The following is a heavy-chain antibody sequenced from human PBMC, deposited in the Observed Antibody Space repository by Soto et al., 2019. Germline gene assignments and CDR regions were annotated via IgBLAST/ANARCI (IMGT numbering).Heavy chain of an antibody. V-gene: IGHV3-53*02. J-gene: IGHJ3*01. D-gene: IGHD6-25*01. CDR1: GFTVNSNH. Sequence: EVQLEETGGGLVQPGGSLRLSCAPSGFTVNSNHMSWVRQAPGKGLEWVSLIYSAGRTHDADSVKGRFTVSRDNSENRLFLQMNNLEGGDTAVYYCARDYLGSGWPRIGFDVWGLGTMVTVSS. CDR2: IYSAGRT. CDR3: ARDYLGSGWPRIGFDV.